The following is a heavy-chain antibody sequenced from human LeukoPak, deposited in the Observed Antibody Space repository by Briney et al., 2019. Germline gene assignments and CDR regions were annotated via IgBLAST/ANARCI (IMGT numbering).Heavy chain of an antibody. CDR2: INHSGST. CDR3: ARAYPFMVRGEFDY. D-gene: IGHD3-10*01. J-gene: IGHJ4*02. V-gene: IGHV4-34*01. CDR1: GGSFSGYY. Sequence: SETLSLTCAVYGGSFSGYYWSWIRQPPGKGLEWIGEINHSGSTNYNPSLKSRVTISVDTSKNQFSLKLSSVTAADTAVYYCARAYPFMVRGEFDYWGQGTLVTVSS.